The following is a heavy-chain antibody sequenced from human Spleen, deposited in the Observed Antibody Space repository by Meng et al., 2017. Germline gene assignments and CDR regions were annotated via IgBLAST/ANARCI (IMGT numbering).Heavy chain of an antibody. Sequence: QPQLQESGPGLVKPSETLSLTCSVSGDSISSSDSYWGWIRQSPGKGLEWIGSIGHSGFTYYTPSLESRLTVSVDTFRSQFSLELTSVTAADTAVYYCVRSRAWVRTGFDPWGQGTLVTVSS. CDR1: GDSISSSDSY. CDR3: VRSRAWVRTGFDP. J-gene: IGHJ5*02. D-gene: IGHD1/OR15-1a*01. CDR2: IGHSGFT. V-gene: IGHV4-39*01.